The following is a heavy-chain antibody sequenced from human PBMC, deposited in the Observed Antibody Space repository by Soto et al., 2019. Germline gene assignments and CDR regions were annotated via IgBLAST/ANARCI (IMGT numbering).Heavy chain of an antibody. Sequence: HLGGSLRLSCAASGFTFSSYAISWGRQAPCEWLEWVSAISFICGSTYYADSVKGRFTISRDNSKNTLYLQMSSLRAEDTAVYYXAXDRGSCSGGSCRYSYMDVWGKGTTVTVSS. CDR2: ISFICGST. CDR3: AXDRGSCSGGSCRYSYMDV. CDR1: GFTFSSYA. D-gene: IGHD2-15*01. V-gene: IGHV3-23*01. J-gene: IGHJ6*03.